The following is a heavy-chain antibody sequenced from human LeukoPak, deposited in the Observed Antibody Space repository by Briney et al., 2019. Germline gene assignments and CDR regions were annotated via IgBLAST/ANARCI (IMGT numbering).Heavy chain of an antibody. D-gene: IGHD2-15*01. CDR2: IIPSLDVA. CDR3: VYCSGGSCFAYNWFDP. Sequence: GASVKVSCKASRGTFSSCAISWVRQAPGQGLEWMGRIIPSLDVANYAQKFQGRVTITAYKSTSTVYMELSSLKSEDTAVYYCVYCSGGSCFAYNWFDPWGQGTLVTVSS. J-gene: IGHJ5*02. V-gene: IGHV1-69*04. CDR1: RGTFSSCA.